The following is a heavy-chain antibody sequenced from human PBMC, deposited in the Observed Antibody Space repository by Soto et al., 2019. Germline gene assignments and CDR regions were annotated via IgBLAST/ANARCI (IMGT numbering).Heavy chain of an antibody. CDR2: INSDGSST. Sequence: GGSLRLSCAASGFTFSSYWMHWVRQAPGKGLVWVSRINSDGSSTSYADSVKGRFTISRDNAKNTLYLQMNSLRAEDTAVYYCARARTTPGIAGNWFDPWGQGTLVTVSS. D-gene: IGHD6-13*01. CDR1: GFTFSSYW. V-gene: IGHV3-74*01. J-gene: IGHJ5*02. CDR3: ARARTTPGIAGNWFDP.